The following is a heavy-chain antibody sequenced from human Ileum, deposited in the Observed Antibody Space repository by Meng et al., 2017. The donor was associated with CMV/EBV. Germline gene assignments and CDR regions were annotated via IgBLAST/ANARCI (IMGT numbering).Heavy chain of an antibody. CDR1: GFTFNSYY. V-gene: IGHV3-7*01. Sequence: GGSLRLSCAASGFTFNSYYMSWVRQAPGKGLEWVASIKGDGSEINYVDSVKGRFTISRDNAKSSLYLQMNSLRAEDTAMYYCAREYSSSSGRSFDHWGQGTLVTVSS. CDR3: AREYSSSSGRSFDH. CDR2: IKGDGSEI. D-gene: IGHD6-6*01. J-gene: IGHJ4*02.